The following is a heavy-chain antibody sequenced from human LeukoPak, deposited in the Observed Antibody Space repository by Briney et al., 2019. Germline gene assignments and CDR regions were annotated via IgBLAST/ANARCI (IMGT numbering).Heavy chain of an antibody. V-gene: IGHV3-30*02. D-gene: IGHD5-12*01. Sequence: GGSLRLSCVASGFNFNSHCMHWVRQAPGKGLEWVAFIKSDGGDISYAGSVKGRFTISRDNSENTLSLQMNSLRTEDTALYYCTKKGCSGGACPYYDWYFDLWGRGTLVTVSS. CDR3: TKKGCSGGACPYYDWYFDL. J-gene: IGHJ2*01. CDR1: GFNFNSHC. CDR2: IKSDGGDI.